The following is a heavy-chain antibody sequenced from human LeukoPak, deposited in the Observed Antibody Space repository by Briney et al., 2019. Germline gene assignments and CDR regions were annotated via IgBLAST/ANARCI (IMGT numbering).Heavy chain of an antibody. V-gene: IGHV4-39*01. Sequence: SQTLSLTCTVSGGSISSGPYYCGLIRQPRGEGLGLGGSIYYSGSTYNNPSLKSRVTLSVDTSNNQFSLKLSSVTAADTAVYYCARHRAQGGPAAGTVDYWGQGTLVTVSS. CDR1: GGSISSGPYY. CDR3: ARHRAQGGPAAGTVDY. CDR2: IYYSGST. J-gene: IGHJ4*02. D-gene: IGHD6-13*01.